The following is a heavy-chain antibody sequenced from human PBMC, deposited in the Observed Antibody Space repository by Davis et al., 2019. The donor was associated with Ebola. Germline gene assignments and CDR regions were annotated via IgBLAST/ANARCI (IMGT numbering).Heavy chain of an antibody. Sequence: SETLSLTCTVSGGSISSYYWSWIRQPPGKGLEWIGYIYYSGSTYYNPSLKSRVTISVDTSKNQFSLKLSSVTAADTAVYYCASWGPYDYVWGSYGYWGQGTLVTVSS. CDR1: GGSISSYY. CDR2: IYYSGST. D-gene: IGHD3-16*01. J-gene: IGHJ4*02. CDR3: ASWGPYDYVWGSYGY. V-gene: IGHV4-59*08.